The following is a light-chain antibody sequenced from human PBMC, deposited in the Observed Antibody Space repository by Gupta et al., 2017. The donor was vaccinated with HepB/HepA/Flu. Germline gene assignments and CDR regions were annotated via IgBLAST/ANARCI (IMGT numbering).Light chain of an antibody. CDR3: HALDNNTTEAGV. J-gene: IGLJ3*02. Sequence: SYEVTQPPSLSVPPGQTAIITCSGDKLGDKYACWYQQQPGQSPVLLIYHNNKRPSGLPSRFSCATYGDTATLTIIGTQSMDEADDYCHALDNNTTEAGVFGGGTKLTVL. CDR2: HNN. V-gene: IGLV3-1*01. CDR1: KLGDKY.